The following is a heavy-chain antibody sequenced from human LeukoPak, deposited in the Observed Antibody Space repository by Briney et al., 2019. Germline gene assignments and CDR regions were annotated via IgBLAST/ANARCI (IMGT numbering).Heavy chain of an antibody. Sequence: GGSLRLSCAASGFTFSSYAMSWVRQAPGKGLEWVSAISGSGGSTYYADSVKGRFTISRDNSKNTLYLQMNSLGAEDTAVYYCAKAQQWLVGYYFDYWGQGTLVTVSS. D-gene: IGHD6-19*01. J-gene: IGHJ4*02. CDR2: ISGSGGST. V-gene: IGHV3-23*01. CDR1: GFTFSSYA. CDR3: AKAQQWLVGYYFDY.